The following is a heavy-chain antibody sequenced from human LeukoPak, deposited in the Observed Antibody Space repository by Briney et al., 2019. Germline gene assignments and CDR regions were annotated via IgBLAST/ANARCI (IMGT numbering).Heavy chain of an antibody. CDR1: GYTFTSYG. CDR3: ARANCSGGSCYSGVDY. V-gene: IGHV1-18*01. D-gene: IGHD2-15*01. Sequence: ASVKVSCKASGYTFTSYGISWVRQAPGQGLEWMGWISAYNGNTNYAQKLQGRVTVTTDTSTSTAYMELRSLRSDDTAVYYCARANCSGGSCYSGVDYWGQGTLVTVSS. J-gene: IGHJ4*02. CDR2: ISAYNGNT.